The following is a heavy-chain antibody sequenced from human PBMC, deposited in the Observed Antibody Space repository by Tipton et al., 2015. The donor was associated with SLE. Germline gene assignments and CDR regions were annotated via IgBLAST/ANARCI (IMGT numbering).Heavy chain of an antibody. CDR3: ARDGGIAVAPGY. Sequence: LSLTCAASGFTFSSYWMSWVRQAPGKGLEWVANIKQDGSEKYYVDSVKGRFTISRDNAKNSLYLQMNSLRAEDTAVYYCARDGGIAVAPGYGGQGTLVTVSS. J-gene: IGHJ4*02. D-gene: IGHD6-19*01. V-gene: IGHV3-7*01. CDR2: IKQDGSEK. CDR1: GFTFSSYW.